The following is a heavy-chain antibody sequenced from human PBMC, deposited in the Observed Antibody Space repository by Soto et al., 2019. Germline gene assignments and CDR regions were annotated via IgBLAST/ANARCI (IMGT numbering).Heavy chain of an antibody. Sequence: ASVKVSCKASGYTFTGYYMHWVRQAPGQGLEWMGWINPNSGGTNYAQKFQGWVTMTRDTSISTAYMELSRLRSDDTAVYYCARSAITIFGVVLFGMDVWGQGTTVTVSS. D-gene: IGHD3-3*01. J-gene: IGHJ6*02. CDR2: INPNSGGT. V-gene: IGHV1-2*04. CDR3: ARSAITIFGVVLFGMDV. CDR1: GYTFTGYY.